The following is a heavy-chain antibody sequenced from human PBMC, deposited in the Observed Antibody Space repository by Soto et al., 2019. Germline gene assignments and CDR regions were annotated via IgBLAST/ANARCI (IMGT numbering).Heavy chain of an antibody. CDR1: GGTFSSYA. CDR3: ARVPNFYGDYSYYFDY. CDR2: IIPIFGTA. D-gene: IGHD4-17*01. V-gene: IGHV1-69*01. Sequence: SVKVSCKASGGTFSSYAISWVRQAPGQGLEWMGGIIPIFGTANYAQKFQGRVTITADESTSTAYMELSSLRSEDTAVYYCARVPNFYGDYSYYFDYWGHGTLVTVSS. J-gene: IGHJ4*01.